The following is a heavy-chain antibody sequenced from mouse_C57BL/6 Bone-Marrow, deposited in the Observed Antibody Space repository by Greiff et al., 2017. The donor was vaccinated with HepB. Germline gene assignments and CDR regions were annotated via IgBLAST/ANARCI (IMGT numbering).Heavy chain of an antibody. D-gene: IGHD1-1*01. CDR2: ISSGGSYT. Sequence: DVKLVESGGDLVKPGGSLKLSCAASGFTFSSYGMSWVRQTPDKRLEWVATISSGGSYTYYPDSVKGRFTISRDNAKNTLYLQMSSLKSEDTAMYYCARREDYYGGYFDVWGTGTTVTVSS. CDR1: GFTFSSYG. CDR3: ARREDYYGGYFDV. J-gene: IGHJ1*03. V-gene: IGHV5-6*02.